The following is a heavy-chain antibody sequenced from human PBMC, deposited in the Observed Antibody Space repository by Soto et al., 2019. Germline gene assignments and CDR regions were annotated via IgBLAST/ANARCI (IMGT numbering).Heavy chain of an antibody. Sequence: ASVKVSCKASGYTFTSYYMHWVRQAPGQGLEWMGIINPSGGGIRYAQKFQGRVTMTRDTSTSTVYMELSSLRSEDTAVYYCARDQSGSCFDYWGQGTLVTVSS. CDR1: GYTFTSYY. CDR3: ARDQSGSCFDY. V-gene: IGHV1-46*01. CDR2: INPSGGGI. J-gene: IGHJ4*02. D-gene: IGHD1-26*01.